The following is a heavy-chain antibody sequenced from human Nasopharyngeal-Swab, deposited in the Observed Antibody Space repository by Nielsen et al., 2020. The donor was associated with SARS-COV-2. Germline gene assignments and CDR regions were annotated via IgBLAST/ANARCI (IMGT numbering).Heavy chain of an antibody. V-gene: IGHV3-7*01. CDR3: ARDSSSWYDFDY. J-gene: IGHJ4*02. Sequence: GASLKISCAASGSTFSSYWMSRPRHPPGKGLEWVANIKQDGSEKYYVDSVKGRFTISRDNAKNSLYLQMNSLRAEDTAVYYCARDSSSWYDFDYWGQGTLVTVSS. CDR1: GSTFSSYW. D-gene: IGHD6-13*01. CDR2: IKQDGSEK.